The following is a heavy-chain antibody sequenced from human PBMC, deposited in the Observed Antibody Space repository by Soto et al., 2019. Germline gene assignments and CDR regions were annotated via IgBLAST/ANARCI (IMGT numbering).Heavy chain of an antibody. V-gene: IGHV1-3*01. D-gene: IGHD3-10*01. Sequence: ASVKVSCKASGYSFTAYGIHWVRQAPGQRLEWMGWINAAIGEIKFSQKFQGRVTISRDTSARTAYMELSGLRSEDTAVYYCARIDGGYFYNYRMDVWGQGTTVTVSS. CDR2: INAAIGEI. CDR1: GYSFTAYG. CDR3: ARIDGGYFYNYRMDV. J-gene: IGHJ6*02.